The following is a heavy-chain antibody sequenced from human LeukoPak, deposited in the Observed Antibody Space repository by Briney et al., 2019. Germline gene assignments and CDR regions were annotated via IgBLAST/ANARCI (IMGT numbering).Heavy chain of an antibody. CDR1: GFTFSSYS. D-gene: IGHD7-27*01. CDR2: ISSSSSYI. CDR3: ARAPGNGDYYYYYMDV. J-gene: IGHJ6*03. V-gene: IGHV3-21*01. Sequence: GGSLRLSCAASGFTFSSYSMNWVRQAPGKGLEWVSSISSSSSYIYYADSVKGRFTISRDNAKNSLYLQMNSLRAEDTAVYYCARAPGNGDYYYYYMDVWGKGTTVTVSS.